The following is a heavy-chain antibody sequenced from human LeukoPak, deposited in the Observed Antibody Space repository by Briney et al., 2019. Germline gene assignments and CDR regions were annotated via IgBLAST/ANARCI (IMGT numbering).Heavy chain of an antibody. V-gene: IGHV1-18*01. D-gene: IGHD2-15*01. CDR3: ARSLKASGGSCYRY. CDR2: ISAYNGNT. Sequence: ASAEVSCXASGYTFTSYGISWVRQAPGQGLGWMGWISAYNGNTNYAQKLQGRVTMTTDTSTSTAYMELRSLRSDDTAVYYCARSLKASGGSCYRYWGQGTLVTVSS. J-gene: IGHJ4*02. CDR1: GYTFTSYG.